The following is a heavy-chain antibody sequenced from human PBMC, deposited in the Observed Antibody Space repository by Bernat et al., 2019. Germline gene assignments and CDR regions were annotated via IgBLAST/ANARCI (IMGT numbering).Heavy chain of an antibody. CDR3: ASGYYDSSGVTYFDY. J-gene: IGHJ4*02. CDR2: ISSSSGII. D-gene: IGHD3-22*01. Sequence: EVHLVESGGGLVQPGGSLRLSCAASGFTFSSYSMNWVRQAPGKGLEWVSYISSSSGIIYYADSVKGRFTISRDNAKNSLYLQMNSLRDEDTAVYYCASGYYDSSGVTYFDYWGQGTLVTVSS. CDR1: GFTFSSYS. V-gene: IGHV3-48*02.